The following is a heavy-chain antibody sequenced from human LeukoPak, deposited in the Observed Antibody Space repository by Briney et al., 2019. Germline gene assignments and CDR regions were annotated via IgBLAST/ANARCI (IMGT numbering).Heavy chain of an antibody. CDR1: GFTFSSYG. CDR3: AKGYYADYGDH. CDR2: ISYDGSNK. Sequence: GGSLRLSCAASGFTFSSYGMHWVRQAPGKGLEWVAVISYDGSNKYYADSVKGRFTISRDNSKNTLCLQMNSLRVEDTAVYYCAKGYYADYGDHWGQGTLVTVSS. V-gene: IGHV3-30*18. D-gene: IGHD4-17*01. J-gene: IGHJ4*02.